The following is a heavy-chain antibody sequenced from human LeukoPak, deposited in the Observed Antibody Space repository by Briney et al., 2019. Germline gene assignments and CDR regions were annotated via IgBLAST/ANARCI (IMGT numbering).Heavy chain of an antibody. V-gene: IGHV4-39*01. J-gene: IGHJ4*02. CDR3: ARLRGYSYGYTDF. D-gene: IGHD5-18*01. Sequence: SETLSLTCTVSGGSISTNYYYWGWIRQPPGKGLEWIASIYHGGSSYHNPSLNSRGTISVDTSKNQLSLRLNSATAADTAVYYCARLRGYSYGYTDFWGQGTLVTVSS. CDR1: GGSISTNYYY. CDR2: IYHGGSS.